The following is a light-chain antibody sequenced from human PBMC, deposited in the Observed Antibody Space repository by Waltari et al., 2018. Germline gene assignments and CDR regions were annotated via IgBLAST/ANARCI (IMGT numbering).Light chain of an antibody. V-gene: IGKV2-30*02. CDR1: QSLVHSDGNTH. Sequence: DVVMTQSPLSLPVTLGQPASISCKSIQSLVHSDGNTHLNWFHQRPGQSPRRLIYRVSKRYPGVPDRFSGGGSGTDFTLKISRVEAEDVGVYYCMQGTHWPYTFGQGTRLDIK. CDR3: MQGTHWPYT. CDR2: RVS. J-gene: IGKJ2*01.